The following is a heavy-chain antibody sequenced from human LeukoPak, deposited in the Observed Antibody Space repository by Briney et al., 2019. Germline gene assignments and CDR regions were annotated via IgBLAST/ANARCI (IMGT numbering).Heavy chain of an antibody. J-gene: IGHJ4*02. V-gene: IGHV3-53*01. Sequence: PGGSLRLSCAASGFTLSSNYMSWVRQAPGKGLEWGSVIYSGGSTYYADSVKGRFTISRDNSKNTLYLQMNSLRAEDTAVYYCARVLSGSSYDFWSGSNFDYWGQGTLVTVSS. D-gene: IGHD3-3*01. CDR3: ARVLSGSSYDFWSGSNFDY. CDR2: IYSGGST. CDR1: GFTLSSNY.